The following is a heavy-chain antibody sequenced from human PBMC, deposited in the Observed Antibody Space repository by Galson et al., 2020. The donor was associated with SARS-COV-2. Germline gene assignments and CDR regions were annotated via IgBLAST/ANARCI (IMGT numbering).Heavy chain of an antibody. J-gene: IGHJ4*02. D-gene: IGHD3-22*01. V-gene: IGHV3-30*18. CDR3: AKLGYDSSGAVKTLDY. Sequence: GESLKISCVVSGFTFSLYSMHWVRQAPGKGLEWLAFISYDGSKKYYADSVKGQFTISRDNSKNTLYLQLNSLRPEDTAIYYCAKLGYDSSGAVKTLDYWGQGTPVTVSS. CDR1: GFTFSLYS. CDR2: ISYDGSKK.